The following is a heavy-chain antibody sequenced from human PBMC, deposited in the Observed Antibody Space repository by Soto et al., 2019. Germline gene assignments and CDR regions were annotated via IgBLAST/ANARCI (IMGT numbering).Heavy chain of an antibody. V-gene: IGHV3-23*01. J-gene: IGHJ6*02. CDR2: ISGSGEST. CDR3: AKDFGDIVVVVLAPYGMDV. D-gene: IGHD2-15*01. CDR1: GFTFTNYA. Sequence: PGGSLRLFCAASGFTFTNYAMNWVRQAPGKGLEWVSVISGSGESTYYADSVKGRFTISRDNSKNTLYLQMNSLRAEDTAVYFCAKDFGDIVVVVLAPYGMDVWGLGTTVTVSS.